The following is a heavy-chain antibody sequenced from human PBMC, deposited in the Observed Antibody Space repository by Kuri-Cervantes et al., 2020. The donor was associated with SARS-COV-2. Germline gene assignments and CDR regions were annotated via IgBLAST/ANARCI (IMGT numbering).Heavy chain of an antibody. D-gene: IGHD1-26*01. CDR1: GFTFSSYS. CDR3: ARDGLVGATIHPPNLDY. Sequence: ETLSLTCAASGFTFSSYSMNWVRQAPGKGLEWVSYISSSSSTIYYADSVKGRFTISRDNAKNSLYLQMNSLRAEDTAVYYCARDGLVGATIHPPNLDYWGQGTLVTVSS. J-gene: IGHJ4*02. V-gene: IGHV3-48*01. CDR2: ISSSSSTI.